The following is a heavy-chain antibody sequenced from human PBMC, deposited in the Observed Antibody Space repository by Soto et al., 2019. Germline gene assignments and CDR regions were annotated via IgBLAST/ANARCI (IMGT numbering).Heavy chain of an antibody. D-gene: IGHD4-17*01. V-gene: IGHV3-43D*04. CDR2: VNWGGDTT. J-gene: IGHJ6*02. Sequence: EVHLEESGGAVVQPGGSLRLSCAASGFTFDDFAMCWVRQVPGKGLEWISLVNWGGDTTFHAESVKGRFIISRDNTKNSVYLQMTSLRSEDSAIYYCAKGATVTTHYQYYGMDVWGQGTTVTVSS. CDR3: AKGATVTTHYQYYGMDV. CDR1: GFTFDDFA.